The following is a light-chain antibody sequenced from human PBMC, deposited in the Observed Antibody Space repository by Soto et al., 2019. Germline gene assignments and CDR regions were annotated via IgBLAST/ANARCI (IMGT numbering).Light chain of an antibody. CDR2: EVT. CDR1: SNDVGNYNY. J-gene: IGLJ1*01. CDR3: SSYTTNTTLV. Sequence: QAVLTHPASVSGSPGQSITISCTGTSNDVGNYNYVSWFQQHPGKPPKLMIFEVTNRPSGVSHRFSGSKAGITASLTISGLQPEDEADYYCSSYTTNTTLVFGTGTKVTVL. V-gene: IGLV2-14*01.